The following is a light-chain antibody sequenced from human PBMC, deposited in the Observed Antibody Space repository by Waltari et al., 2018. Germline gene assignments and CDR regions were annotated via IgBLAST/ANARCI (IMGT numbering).Light chain of an antibody. V-gene: IGKV4-1*01. CDR3: HQYSTTPWT. Sequence: DIVMTQSPDSLAVSLGERATINCKSSQSVLYSVNNKNSLAWYQQKPGQPPKLLFYWAAARESGVPDRFSGSGSGTDFTLTITSLQADDVAVYYCHQYSTTPWTFGQGTKVEI. J-gene: IGKJ1*01. CDR2: WAA. CDR1: QSVLYSVNNKNS.